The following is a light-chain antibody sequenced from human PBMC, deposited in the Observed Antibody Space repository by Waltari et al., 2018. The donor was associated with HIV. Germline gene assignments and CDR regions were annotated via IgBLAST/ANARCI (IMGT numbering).Light chain of an antibody. CDR3: GTWDTSLNAWV. CDR2: DNN. CDR1: GSNVANNF. Sequence: QSVLTQPPSLSAPSGQKVTISCSGSGSNVANNFVSWYQHFPGAAPKLVIYDNNKRPSGNPDRCSGSKSDTSATLDITAVQAGDEADYYCGTWDTSLNAWVFGGGTRLTVL. V-gene: IGLV1-51*01. J-gene: IGLJ3*02.